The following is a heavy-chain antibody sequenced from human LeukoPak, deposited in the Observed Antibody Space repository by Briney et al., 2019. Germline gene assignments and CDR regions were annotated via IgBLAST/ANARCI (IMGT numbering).Heavy chain of an antibody. Sequence: PGGSLRLSCAASGFTFSSYEMNWGRQAPGKVLEWVSYISSSGSTIYYADSVKGRFTISRDNAKNSLYLQMNSLRAEDTAVYYCAELGITMIGGVRGKGTTVTISS. CDR1: GFTFSSYE. V-gene: IGHV3-48*03. CDR3: AELGITMIGGV. J-gene: IGHJ6*04. CDR2: ISSSGSTI. D-gene: IGHD3-10*02.